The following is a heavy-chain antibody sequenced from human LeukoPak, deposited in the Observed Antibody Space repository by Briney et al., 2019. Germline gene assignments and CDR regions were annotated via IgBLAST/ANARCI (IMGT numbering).Heavy chain of an antibody. CDR1: GFTFSTYW. CDR2: IKQDGSEK. J-gene: IGHJ4*02. D-gene: IGHD3-22*01. Sequence: GGSLRLSCAASGFTFSTYWMTWVRQAPGKGLEWVANIKQDGSEKYYVDSVKGRFTISRDNAKNSLYLQMNSLRAEDTAVYYCARDVYRIVVVPHYFDYWGQGTLVTVSS. V-gene: IGHV3-7*01. CDR3: ARDVYRIVVVPHYFDY.